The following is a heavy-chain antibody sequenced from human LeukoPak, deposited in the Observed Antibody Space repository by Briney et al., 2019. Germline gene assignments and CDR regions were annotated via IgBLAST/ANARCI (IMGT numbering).Heavy chain of an antibody. J-gene: IGHJ4*02. CDR2: IYYSGST. CDR1: GGSISSGDYY. CDR3: ARAFGTYQYYFDY. V-gene: IGHV4-30-4*08. D-gene: IGHD1-26*01. Sequence: PSETLSLTCTVSGGSISSGDYYWSWIRQPPGKGLGWIGYIYYSGSTYYNPSLKSRVTISVDTSKNQFSLKLNSVTAADTAVYYCARAFGTYQYYFDYWGRGTLVTVSS.